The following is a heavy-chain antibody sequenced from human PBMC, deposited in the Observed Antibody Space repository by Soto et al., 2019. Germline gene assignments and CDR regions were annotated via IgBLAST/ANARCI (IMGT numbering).Heavy chain of an antibody. V-gene: IGHV3-23*01. CDR3: ADASRYCSSRAENWFDP. Sequence: GGSLRLSCAASGFTFSSYAMSWVRQAPGKGLEWVSAISGSGGSTYYADSVKGRFTISRDNSKNTLYLQMNSLRAEDTAVYYCADASRYCSSRAENWFDPWGQGTLVTVSS. J-gene: IGHJ5*02. CDR1: GFTFSSYA. CDR2: ISGSGGST. D-gene: IGHD2-2*01.